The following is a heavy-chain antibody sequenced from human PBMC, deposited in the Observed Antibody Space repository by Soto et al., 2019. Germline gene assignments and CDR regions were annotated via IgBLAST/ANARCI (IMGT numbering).Heavy chain of an antibody. V-gene: IGHV3-30*18. CDR2: ISYDGSNK. D-gene: IGHD1-1*01. Sequence: GGSLRLSCAASGFTFSSYGMHWVRQAPGKGLEWVAVISYDGSNKYYADSVKGRFTISRDNSKNTLYLQMNSLRAEDTAVYYCAKDKGTRSAFDIWGQGTMVTVSS. CDR3: AKDKGTRSAFDI. J-gene: IGHJ3*02. CDR1: GFTFSSYG.